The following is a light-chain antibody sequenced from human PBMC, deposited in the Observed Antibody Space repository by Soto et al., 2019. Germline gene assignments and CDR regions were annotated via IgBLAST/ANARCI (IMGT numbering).Light chain of an antibody. CDR3: SSFTSTSTVI. Sequence: QSALTQPASVSGSLGQSITISCTGTSSDIGGHNYVSWYQLHPGKAPKVLIFEVIKRPSGVSTRFSGSKSGNMASLTISGLRPEDEGDYHCSSFTSTSTVILGGGTKVTVL. CDR2: EVI. V-gene: IGLV2-14*01. CDR1: SSDIGGHNY. J-gene: IGLJ2*01.